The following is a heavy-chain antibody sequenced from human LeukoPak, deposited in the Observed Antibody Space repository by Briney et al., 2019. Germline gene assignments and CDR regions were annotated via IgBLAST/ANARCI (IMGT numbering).Heavy chain of an antibody. CDR1: GFTFSSYW. Sequence: GGSLRLSCAASGFTFSSYWMSWVRQAPGKGLEWVANIKQDGSQKYYVDSVKGRFTISRDNAKNSLYLQMNSLRAEDTAVYYCAPLDCSGGSCYSLFWGQGTLVTVSS. CDR3: APLDCSGGSCYSLF. V-gene: IGHV3-7*01. D-gene: IGHD2-15*01. J-gene: IGHJ4*02. CDR2: IKQDGSQK.